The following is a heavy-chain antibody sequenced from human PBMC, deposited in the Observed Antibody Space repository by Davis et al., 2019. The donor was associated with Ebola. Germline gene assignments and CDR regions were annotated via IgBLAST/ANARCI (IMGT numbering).Heavy chain of an antibody. Sequence: PGGSLRLSCAASGSSFHTYTINWFRQAPGRGLEWLAVISTDGSTTFYADSVKGRFTISRDNSKNTLSLQMNSLDTEGTAVYYCAGAVAGTEDFQYWGQGTLVTVSS. D-gene: IGHD6-19*01. V-gene: IGHV3-30*04. CDR3: AGAVAGTEDFQY. CDR1: GSSFHTYT. CDR2: ISTDGSTT. J-gene: IGHJ4*02.